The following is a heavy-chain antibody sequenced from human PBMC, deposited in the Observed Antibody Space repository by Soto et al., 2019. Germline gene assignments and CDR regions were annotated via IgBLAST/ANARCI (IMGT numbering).Heavy chain of an antibody. CDR1: GGTFSSYA. CDR3: ARAGHLCSGGSCYPDPGYYGMDV. V-gene: IGHV1-69*13. CDR2: IIPIFGTA. Sequence: ASGEVSCKASGGTFSSYAISWVRQAHGQGLEWMGGIIPIFGTANYAQKFQGRVTITADESTSTAYMELSSLRSEDTAVYYCARAGHLCSGGSCYPDPGYYGMDVWGQGPTVTVS. J-gene: IGHJ6*02. D-gene: IGHD2-15*01.